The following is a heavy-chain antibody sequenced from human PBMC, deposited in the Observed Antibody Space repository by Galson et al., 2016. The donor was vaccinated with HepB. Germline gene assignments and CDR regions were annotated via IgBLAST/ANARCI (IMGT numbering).Heavy chain of an antibody. D-gene: IGHD3-3*01. V-gene: IGHV3-23*01. CDR1: GFTFYNYA. CDR2: VTNTGITT. CDR3: AKEIVEWHGAFDF. Sequence: SLRLSCAASGFTFYNYAMSWVRQAPGKGLEWVSAVTNTGITTHYADSVKGRFTISRDNSKNTLYLQMNSLRAGDTAIYYCAKEIVEWHGAFDFWGQGALVSVSS. J-gene: IGHJ3*01.